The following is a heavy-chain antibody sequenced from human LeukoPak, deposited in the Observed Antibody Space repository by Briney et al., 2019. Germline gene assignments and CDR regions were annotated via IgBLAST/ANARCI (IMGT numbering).Heavy chain of an antibody. CDR2: IYYSGST. J-gene: IGHJ4*02. CDR1: GGSITNYY. D-gene: IGHD3-10*01. CDR3: ARLYASGSYYINY. Sequence: PSETLSLTCTVSGGSITNYYWTWIRQPPGKGLEWIGDIYYSGSTSYNPSLRSRVTISVDTSQNQFSLKLSSVTAADTAVYHCARLYASGSYYINYWGQGTLVTVSS. V-gene: IGHV4-59*01.